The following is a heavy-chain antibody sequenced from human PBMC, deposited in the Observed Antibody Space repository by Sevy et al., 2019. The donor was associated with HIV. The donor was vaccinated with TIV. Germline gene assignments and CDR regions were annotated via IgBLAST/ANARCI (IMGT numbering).Heavy chain of an antibody. CDR1: GFTFSSYA. CDR2: ISGSGGST. CDR3: ANAGSSWYYAFDI. V-gene: IGHV3-23*01. J-gene: IGHJ3*02. Sequence: GGSLRLSCAASGFTFSSYAMSWVRQAPGKGLEWVSAISGSGGSTYYADSVKGRFTISRDNSKNTLYLQMNSLRAEDTAVYYCANAGSSWYYAFDIWGQGTMVTVSS. D-gene: IGHD6-13*01.